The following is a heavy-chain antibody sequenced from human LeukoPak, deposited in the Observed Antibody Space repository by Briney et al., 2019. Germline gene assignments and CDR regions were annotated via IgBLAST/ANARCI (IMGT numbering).Heavy chain of an antibody. J-gene: IGHJ4*02. CDR3: ARDETTVVRGEPNLAYYFDY. CDR1: GFTFSSYA. D-gene: IGHD3-10*01. Sequence: QPGGSLRLSCEASGFTFSSYAMSWVRQAPGKGLEYVSGISSNGGSTYYANSVKGTFTISRDNSKNTLYLQMGSLRAEDMAVYYCARDETTVVRGEPNLAYYFDYWGQGTLVTVSS. CDR2: ISSNGGST. V-gene: IGHV3-64*01.